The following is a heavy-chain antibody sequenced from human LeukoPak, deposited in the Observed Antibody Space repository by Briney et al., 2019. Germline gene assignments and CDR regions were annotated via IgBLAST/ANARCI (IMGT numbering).Heavy chain of an antibody. D-gene: IGHD2-2*01. Sequence: GGAPRLSCATSGFTLRSYGMHWGRQAPGKGRGWVGVLWHDGGEKYYADSVKGRFTISRDNSKNTLYLQMNSLRAEDTAVYYCAKDRPIIGYCSSTSCPGFDYWGQGTLVTVSS. CDR2: LWHDGGEK. V-gene: IGHV3-30*02. CDR3: AKDRPIIGYCSSTSCPGFDY. CDR1: GFTLRSYG. J-gene: IGHJ4*02.